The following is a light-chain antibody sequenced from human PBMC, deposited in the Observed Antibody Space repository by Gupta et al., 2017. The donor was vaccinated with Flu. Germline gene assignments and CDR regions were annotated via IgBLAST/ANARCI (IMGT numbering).Light chain of an antibody. V-gene: IGKV2-28*01. CDR1: QSLLHSNGYNY. CDR2: LGS. Sequence: DIVMTKSPLSLLGTPGEQASISCRSSQSLLHSNGYNYLDWYLQKPGQSPQLLIYLGSNRASGVPDRFSGSGSGTDFTLKISRVEAEDVGVYYCMQALQTPLTFGGGTKVEIK. CDR3: MQALQTPLT. J-gene: IGKJ4*01.